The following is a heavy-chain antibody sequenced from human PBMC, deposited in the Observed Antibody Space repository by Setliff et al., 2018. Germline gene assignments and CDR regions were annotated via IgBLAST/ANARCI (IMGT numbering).Heavy chain of an antibody. V-gene: IGHV3-21*06. CDR2: ISSTGSYK. CDR1: GFTFNSYS. Sequence: GVLRLSCAASGFTFNSYSINWVRQAPGKGLEWVSSISSTGSYKPYADSVRGRFTISRDNAKNSVDLQMSSLRPEDTAIYFCVRGLSDRVNWFAFDYWGQGTLVTVSS. CDR3: VRGLSDRVNWFAFDY. J-gene: IGHJ4*02. D-gene: IGHD1-1*01.